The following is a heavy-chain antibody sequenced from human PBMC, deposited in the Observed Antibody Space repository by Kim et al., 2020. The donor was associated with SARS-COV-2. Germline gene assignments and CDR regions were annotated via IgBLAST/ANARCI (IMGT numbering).Heavy chain of an antibody. D-gene: IGHD2-21*02. Sequence: NYAQKFQGEVTMTTDTSTSTAYRELSSLGSDDTAVYYCARVGTTPRYFDLWGRGTLVTVSS. CDR3: ARVGTTPRYFDL. J-gene: IGHJ2*01. V-gene: IGHV1-18*01.